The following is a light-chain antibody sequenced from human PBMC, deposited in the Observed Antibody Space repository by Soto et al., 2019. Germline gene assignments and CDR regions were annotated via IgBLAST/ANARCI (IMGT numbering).Light chain of an antibody. CDR2: HAS. CDR1: QSVSSY. J-gene: IGKJ4*01. V-gene: IGKV3-11*01. CDR3: QQRSNWPLT. Sequence: EIVLTQSPATLSLSPGERATLSCRASQSVSSYLAWYQQKPGQPPRLLIYHASNRVTGIPVRFSGSGSGTDFTLTISSLEPEDFAVYSCQQRSNWPLTFGGGTKVEIK.